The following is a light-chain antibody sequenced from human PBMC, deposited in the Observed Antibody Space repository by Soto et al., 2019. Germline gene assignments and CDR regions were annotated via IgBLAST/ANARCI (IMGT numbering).Light chain of an antibody. CDR3: AAWDDSLSVYVV. Sequence: QSVLTQPPSASGTPGQRVTISCSGSGSNIGSNYVYWYQQLPGTAPKLLIYRNNQRPSGVPDRFSGSKSGTSASLAISGLRSEDEADYYCAAWDDSLSVYVVFGGGTQLTVL. CDR2: RNN. CDR1: GSNIGSNY. J-gene: IGLJ2*01. V-gene: IGLV1-47*01.